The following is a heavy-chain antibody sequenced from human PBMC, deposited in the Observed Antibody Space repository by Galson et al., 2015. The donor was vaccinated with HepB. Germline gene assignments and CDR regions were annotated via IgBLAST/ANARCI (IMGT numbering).Heavy chain of an antibody. CDR3: ARVGGRELPYPSRYPYYYYYGMDV. CDR1: GGSFSGYY. Sequence: SETLSLTCAVYGGSFSGYYWSWIRQPPGKGLEWIGEINHSGSTNYNPSLKSRVTISVDTSKNQFSLKLSSVTAADTAVYYCARVGGRELPYPSRYPYYYYYGMDVWGQGTTVTVSS. D-gene: IGHD1-26*01. CDR2: INHSGST. V-gene: IGHV4-34*01. J-gene: IGHJ6*02.